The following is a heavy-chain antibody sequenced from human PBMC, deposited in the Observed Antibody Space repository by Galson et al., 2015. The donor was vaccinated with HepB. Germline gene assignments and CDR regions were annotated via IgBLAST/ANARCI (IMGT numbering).Heavy chain of an antibody. Sequence: SVKVSCKASGYTFTSYYMHWVRQAPGQGLEWMGIINPSGGSTSYAQKFQGRVTMARDASTSTVYMELSSLRSEDTAVYYCARDRHAAAVAGTSPDYWGQGTLVTVSS. CDR3: ARDRHAAAVAGTSPDY. CDR2: INPSGGST. J-gene: IGHJ4*02. V-gene: IGHV1-46*01. D-gene: IGHD6-19*01. CDR1: GYTFTSYY.